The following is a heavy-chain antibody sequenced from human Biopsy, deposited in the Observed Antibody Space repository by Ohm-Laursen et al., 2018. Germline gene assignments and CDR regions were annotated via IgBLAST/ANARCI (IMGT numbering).Heavy chain of an antibody. J-gene: IGHJ4*02. CDR3: ASGPRGFRH. D-gene: IGHD3/OR15-3a*01. Sequence: SLRLSCTDCAFNYSSYWMHWLHQVPGKAPAWVSRIDSDGSTTRYADAVQGRFRISRDNAKDTLYLQMNSLRADDTAVYYCASGPRGFRHWGRGTLVTVSS. CDR2: IDSDGSTT. V-gene: IGHV3-74*01. CDR1: AFNYSSYW.